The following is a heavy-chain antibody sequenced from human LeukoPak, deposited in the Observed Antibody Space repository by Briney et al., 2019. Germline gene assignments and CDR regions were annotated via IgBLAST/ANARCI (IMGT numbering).Heavy chain of an antibody. CDR3: ARGKRWRKAPSYYSSMDV. CDR1: GYTFTSYD. CDR2: MNPNSGNT. Sequence: ASVKVSCKASGYTFTSYDTNWVRQATGQGLEWMGWMNPNSGNTGYAQKFQGRVTMTRNTSISTAYMELSSLRSEDTAVYYCARGKRWRKAPSYYSSMDVWGKGTPVTVSS. V-gene: IGHV1-8*01. D-gene: IGHD4-23*01. J-gene: IGHJ6*03.